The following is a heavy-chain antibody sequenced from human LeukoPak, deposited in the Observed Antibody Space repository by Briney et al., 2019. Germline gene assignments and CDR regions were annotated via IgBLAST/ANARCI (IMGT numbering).Heavy chain of an antibody. CDR3: ARLVGAAWFDS. J-gene: IGHJ5*01. Sequence: SQTLSLTCAISGDSVSSNSVTWPWLRQSPSRGLEWLGRTYYRSKWNNDYAVSMKSRMTINPDTSKNQFSLQLNSVTPEDTAVYYCARLVGAAWFDSWGQGTLVTVSS. CDR2: TYYRSKWNN. D-gene: IGHD1-26*01. CDR1: GDSVSSNSVT. V-gene: IGHV6-1*01.